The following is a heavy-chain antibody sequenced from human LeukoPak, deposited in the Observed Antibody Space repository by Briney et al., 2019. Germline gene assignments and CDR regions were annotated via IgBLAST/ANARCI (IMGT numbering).Heavy chain of an antibody. CDR2: MLYDGTNE. V-gene: IGHV3-30*18. Sequence: PGRSLRLSCAASGFTFSSYGMHWVRQAPGKGLEWVAAMLYDGTNEHYADSMKGRFTISRDNSKNTLYLQMNSLGAEDTAVYFCAKVVVAAYWYFDLWGRGTLVTVSS. CDR1: GFTFSSYG. J-gene: IGHJ2*01. CDR3: AKVVVAAYWYFDL. D-gene: IGHD2-15*01.